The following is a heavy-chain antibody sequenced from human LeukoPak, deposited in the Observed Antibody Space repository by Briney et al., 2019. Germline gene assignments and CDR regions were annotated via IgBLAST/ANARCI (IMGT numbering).Heavy chain of an antibody. Sequence: PGGSLRLSCAASGFTFSSFWMSWVRQAPGKGLEWVANIKEDGSEKYYVDSVKGRFTISRDYSKNTLYLQMNSLRAEDTAVYYCARDQSDFWSIGYYYMDVWGKGTTVTVSS. V-gene: IGHV3-7*03. CDR3: ARDQSDFWSIGYYYMDV. D-gene: IGHD3-3*01. CDR2: IKEDGSEK. CDR1: GFTFSSFW. J-gene: IGHJ6*03.